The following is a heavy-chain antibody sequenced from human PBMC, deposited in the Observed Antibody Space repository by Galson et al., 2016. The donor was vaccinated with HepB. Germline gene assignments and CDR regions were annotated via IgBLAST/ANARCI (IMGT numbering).Heavy chain of an antibody. Sequence: SLRLSCAASGFTVSSSAMSWVRQAPGKGLEWVSSIRVSGGSTFYADSVKGRFTISTDTSKSTLYLQMSSLRAEDTAVYYCEKCSVYSTGWCNSFDPWGQGTPVIVSS. CDR1: GFTVSSSA. CDR2: IRVSGGST. J-gene: IGHJ5*02. D-gene: IGHD6-19*01. V-gene: IGHV3-23*01. CDR3: EKCSVYSTGWCNSFDP.